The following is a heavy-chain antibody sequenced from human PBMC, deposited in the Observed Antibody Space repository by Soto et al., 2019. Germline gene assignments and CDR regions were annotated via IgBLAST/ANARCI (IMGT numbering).Heavy chain of an antibody. J-gene: IGHJ4*02. D-gene: IGHD3-22*01. Sequence: GGSLRLSCAASGITFSGYAMSWVRQAPGKGLEWVSTISGSSDTTNYEDSVKGRFAISRDNSKNTVYLQMNSLRAEDTAVYFCAIDGGYYYDNSAYWGVYDHWGQGALVTVSS. CDR2: ISGSSDTT. V-gene: IGHV3-23*01. CDR3: AIDGGYYYDNSAYWGVYDH. CDR1: GITFSGYA.